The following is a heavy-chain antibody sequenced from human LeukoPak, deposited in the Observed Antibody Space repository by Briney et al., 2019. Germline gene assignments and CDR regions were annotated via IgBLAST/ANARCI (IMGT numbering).Heavy chain of an antibody. J-gene: IGHJ3*01. V-gene: IGHV5-51*01. CDR2: IYPGDSGP. D-gene: IGHD2-15*01. CDR3: GMSGDRVPLQDDVFDV. Sequence: KPGESLKISCKVSGYSFTSYCIGWVRQMPGKGLEWMGIIYPGDSGPAYSPSFQGQATISVDKSINTAYLQWSSLQASDTAMYYCGMSGDRVPLQDDVFDVWGQGTMVTVST. CDR1: GYSFTSYC.